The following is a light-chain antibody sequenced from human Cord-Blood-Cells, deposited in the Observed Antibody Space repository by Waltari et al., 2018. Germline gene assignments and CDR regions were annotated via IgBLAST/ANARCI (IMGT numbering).Light chain of an antibody. J-gene: IGLJ1*01. CDR1: SSNIGAGYD. CDR2: GNS. V-gene: IGLV1-40*01. Sequence: QSVLTQPPSVSGAPGQRVTISCTGSSSNIGAGYDVHWYQQLPGTAPKLLIYGNSNRPSGVPDRFSDSKSGTSASLAITGLQVEDEADYYCQSYDSSLSGYVFGTGTKVTVL. CDR3: QSYDSSLSGYV.